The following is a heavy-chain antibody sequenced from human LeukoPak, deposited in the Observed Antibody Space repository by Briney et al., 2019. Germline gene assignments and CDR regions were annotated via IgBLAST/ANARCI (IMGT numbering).Heavy chain of an antibody. CDR1: GGSISSSSYY. J-gene: IGHJ4*02. CDR2: IYYSGST. CDR3: ATRNYDFWSGYSFDY. D-gene: IGHD3-3*01. V-gene: IGHV4-39*01. Sequence: SETLSLTCTVSGGSISSSSYYWGWIRQPPGKGLEWIGSIYYSGSTYYNPSLKSRVTISVDTSKNQFSLKLSSVTAADTAVYYCATRNYDFWSGYSFDYWGRGTLVTVSS.